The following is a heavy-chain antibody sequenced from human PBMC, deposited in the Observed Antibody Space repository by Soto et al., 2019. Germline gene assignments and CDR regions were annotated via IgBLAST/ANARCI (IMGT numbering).Heavy chain of an antibody. V-gene: IGHV4-30-2*01. CDR3: SRGGGSDSFDD. D-gene: IGHD1-26*01. CDR2: INHLETT. Sequence: SETLSLTCTVSGASITYGGYSWSWIRQTPGKGLEWIGYINHLETTFYNPSFESRLSLSIDRAKNQFSLNLNSMSAADRAVYFCSRGGGSDSFDDWGQGILVTVS. J-gene: IGHJ4*02. CDR1: GASITYGGYS.